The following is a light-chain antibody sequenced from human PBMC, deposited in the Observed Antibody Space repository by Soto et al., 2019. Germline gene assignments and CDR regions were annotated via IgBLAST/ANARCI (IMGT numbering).Light chain of an antibody. CDR2: DVT. J-gene: IGLJ2*01. V-gene: IGLV2-8*01. Sequence: QSALTQPPSASGSPGQSVTISCTGTSSDVGGYNFVSWYQHHPGKAPKLMIYDVTERPSGVPDRFSGSKSGNTASLTVSGLQGEDEADYYCTSYAGSNIPVVFGGGTKLTVL. CDR1: SSDVGGYNF. CDR3: TSYAGSNIPVV.